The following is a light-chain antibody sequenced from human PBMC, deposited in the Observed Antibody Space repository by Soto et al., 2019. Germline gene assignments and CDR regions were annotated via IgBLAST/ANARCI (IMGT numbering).Light chain of an antibody. CDR1: QGVSRH. Sequence: EIVMTQSPAPLSLSPGERATLSCRASQGVSRHLAWYQQKPGQAPRLLIYAASTRAAGVPARFSGSGSGTEFILTISSLQSEDFTVYYCQQYHQWPLTFGGGTKVEI. CDR2: AAS. V-gene: IGKV3D-15*01. J-gene: IGKJ4*01. CDR3: QQYHQWPLT.